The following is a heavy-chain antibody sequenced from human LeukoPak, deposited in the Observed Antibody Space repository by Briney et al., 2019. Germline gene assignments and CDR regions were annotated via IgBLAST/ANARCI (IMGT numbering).Heavy chain of an antibody. D-gene: IGHD6-13*01. CDR2: ISYDGSNK. J-gene: IGHJ4*02. V-gene: IGHV3-30*19. Sequence: GGSLRLSCAASGFTLSQYAMHWVRQAPGKGLEWVAVISYDGSNKYYADSVRGRFTVSRDNSKNTLSLQMNSLRVEDTALYSCARDMGVAAAAKYIFDYWGQGTLVTVAS. CDR1: GFTLSQYA. CDR3: ARDMGVAAAAKYIFDY.